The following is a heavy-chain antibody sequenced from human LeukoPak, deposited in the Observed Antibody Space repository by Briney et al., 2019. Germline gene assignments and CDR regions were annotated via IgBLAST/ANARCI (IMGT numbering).Heavy chain of an antibody. CDR3: ARDLGPGYSSGIGPY. CDR2: IIPILGIA. Sequence: SVKVSCKASGGTFSSYAISWVRQAPGQGLEWMGRIIPILGIANYAQKFQGRVTITADKSTSTAYMELSSLRSEDTAVYYCARDLGPGYSSGIGPYWGQGTLVTVSS. CDR1: GGTFSSYA. V-gene: IGHV1-69*04. J-gene: IGHJ4*02. D-gene: IGHD6-19*01.